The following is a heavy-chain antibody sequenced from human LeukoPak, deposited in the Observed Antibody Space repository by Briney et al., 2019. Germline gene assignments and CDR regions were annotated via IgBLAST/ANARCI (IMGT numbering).Heavy chain of an antibody. CDR3: AKDSSGWYGKGIDY. D-gene: IGHD6-19*01. V-gene: IGHV3-23*01. CDR2: ISGSGGST. J-gene: IGHJ4*02. Sequence: GGSLRLSCAASGFTFSSYAMSWVRQAPGKGPEWVSAISGSGGSTYYADSVQGRFTISRDNSKNTLYLQMNSLRAEDTAVYYCAKDSSGWYGKGIDYWGQGTLVTVSS. CDR1: GFTFSSYA.